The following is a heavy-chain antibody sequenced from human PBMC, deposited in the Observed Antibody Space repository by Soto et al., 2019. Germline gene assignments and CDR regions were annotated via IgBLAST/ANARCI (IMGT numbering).Heavy chain of an antibody. CDR1: GSSVRSDFY. V-gene: IGHV4-38-2*01. D-gene: IGHD2-2*02. CDR3: VAYTAAHNWFDP. CDR2: IYPSGNT. Sequence: SETLSLTCGVSGSSVRSDFYWSWIRQSPGAGLEWLGSIYPSGNTYYNPSVRGRITISVDTSKNHFSLTLTSVTAADTARYYCVAYTAAHNWFDPWGQGTLVTVSS. J-gene: IGHJ5*02.